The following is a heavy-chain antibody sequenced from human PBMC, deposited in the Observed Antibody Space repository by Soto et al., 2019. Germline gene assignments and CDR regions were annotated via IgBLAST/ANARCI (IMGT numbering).Heavy chain of an antibody. Sequence: SVKVSCQASGGTFSSYTISWVRQAPGQGLEWMGRIIPILGIANYAQKFQGRVTITADKSTSTAYMELSSLRSEDTAVYYCARWYYDSSGQGGLDPWGQGTLVTVSS. J-gene: IGHJ5*02. V-gene: IGHV1-69*02. CDR2: IIPILGIA. CDR3: ARWYYDSSGQGGLDP. D-gene: IGHD3-22*01. CDR1: GGTFSSYT.